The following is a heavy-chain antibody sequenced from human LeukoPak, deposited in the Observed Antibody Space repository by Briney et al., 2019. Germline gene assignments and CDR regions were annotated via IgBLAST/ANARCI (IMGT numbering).Heavy chain of an antibody. CDR1: GYTFPNYG. D-gene: IGHD3-22*01. CDR2: ISVYNGNT. CDR3: ARDCDRSGYFCY. J-gene: IGHJ4*02. Sequence: ASVKVSCKSSGYTFPNYGLSWVRQAPGQGLEWIGWISVYNGNTNYAQKLQGRVTMTTDTSTSTAYMELRSLRSDDTAVYYCARDCDRSGYFCYWGRGTLVTVSS. V-gene: IGHV1-18*01.